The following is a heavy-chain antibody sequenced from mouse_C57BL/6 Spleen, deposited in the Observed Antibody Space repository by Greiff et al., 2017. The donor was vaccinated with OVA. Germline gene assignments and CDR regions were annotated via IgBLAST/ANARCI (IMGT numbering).Heavy chain of an antibody. CDR2: IDPETGGT. Sequence: QVQLQQSGAELVRPGASVTLSCKASGYTFTDYEMHWVKQTPVHGLEWIGAIDPETGGTAYNQKFKGKAILTADKSSSTAYMELRSLTSEDSAVYYCTRRDYDVWFAYWGQGTLVTVSA. CDR3: TRRDYDVWFAY. D-gene: IGHD2-4*01. CDR1: GYTFTDYE. V-gene: IGHV1-15*01. J-gene: IGHJ3*01.